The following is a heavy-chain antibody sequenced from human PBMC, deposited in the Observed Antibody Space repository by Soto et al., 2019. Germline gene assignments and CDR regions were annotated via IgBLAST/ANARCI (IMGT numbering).Heavy chain of an antibody. Sequence: ELKLVESGGGLVKPGGSLRLSCGASGFSFSAYNMNWVRQTAGGGLEWVASISSSASYISYADSVEGRFTISRDNSNYSLFLQLNSLRVEDTPVYYCARDPLAYSGSWYFDYWGQGTPVTVSS. V-gene: IGHV3-21*01. CDR3: ARDPLAYSGSWYFDY. D-gene: IGHD6-13*01. CDR2: ISSSASYI. J-gene: IGHJ4*02. CDR1: GFSFSAYN.